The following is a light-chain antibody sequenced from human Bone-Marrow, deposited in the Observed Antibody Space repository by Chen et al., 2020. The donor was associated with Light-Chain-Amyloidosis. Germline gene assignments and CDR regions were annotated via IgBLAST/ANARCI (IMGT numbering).Light chain of an antibody. J-gene: IGKJ4*01. Sequence: DIVMTQSPDSLAVSLGERATINCKSRQSVLYSSNNKNYLAWYQQKPGQPPKLLISCASTRESGVPDRFSGSGSETDFTLTISSLQAEDVAVYYCQQYYATLPSFGGGTKVEIK. CDR1: QSVLYSSNNKNY. V-gene: IGKV4-1*01. CDR2: CAS. CDR3: QQYYATLPS.